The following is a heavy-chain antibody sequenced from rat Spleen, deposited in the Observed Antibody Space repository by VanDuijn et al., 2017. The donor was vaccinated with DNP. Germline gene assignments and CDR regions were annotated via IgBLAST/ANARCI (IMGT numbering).Heavy chain of an antibody. CDR2: ISPGGGNT. Sequence: EVQLVESGGGLVQPGRSLKLSCAASGFTFSDYYMAWVRQAPTKSLEWVAAISPGGGNTYYPDSVKGRFTISRDNAKSSLYLQMNSLKSEDTATYYCAKNSGYYFDYWGQGVMVTVSS. V-gene: IGHV5-25*01. D-gene: IGHD4-3*01. CDR1: GFTFSDYY. CDR3: AKNSGYYFDY. J-gene: IGHJ2*01.